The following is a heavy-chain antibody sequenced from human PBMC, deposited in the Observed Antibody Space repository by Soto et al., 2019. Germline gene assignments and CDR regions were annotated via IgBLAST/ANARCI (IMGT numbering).Heavy chain of an antibody. D-gene: IGHD2-15*01. J-gene: IGHJ6*03. Sequence: PGGSLRLSCAASGFTFSSYAMSWVRQAPGKGLEWVSAISGSGGSTYYADSVKGRFTISRDNSKNTLYLQMNSLRAEDTAVYYCAKDRREGYCSGGSCYYYYYYMDVWGKGTTVTVSS. CDR3: AKDRREGYCSGGSCYYYYYYMDV. CDR2: ISGSGGST. CDR1: GFTFSSYA. V-gene: IGHV3-23*01.